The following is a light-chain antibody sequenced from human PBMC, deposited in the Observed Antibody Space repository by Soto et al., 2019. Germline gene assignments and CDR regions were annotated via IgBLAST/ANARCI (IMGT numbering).Light chain of an antibody. CDR1: QSISNH. V-gene: IGKV3-15*01. J-gene: IGKJ2*01. CDR3: QQYNGWPYT. CDR2: GAS. Sequence: EIVMTQSPATLAVSPGESATLSCRASQSISNHLTWYQQKPGQPPRLLIYGASTRDTGIPASFSGSGSGTEFTLTISNLQSEDFAIYYCQQYNGWPYTFCQGTKLEIK.